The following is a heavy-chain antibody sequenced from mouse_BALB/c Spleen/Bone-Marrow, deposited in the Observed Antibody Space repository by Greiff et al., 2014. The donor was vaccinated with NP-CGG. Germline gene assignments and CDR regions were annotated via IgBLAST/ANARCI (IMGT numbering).Heavy chain of an antibody. Sequence: QVQLQQSGAELVRPGASVKLSCKASGYTFTSYWINWVKQRPGQGLEWIGNIYPSDSYTNYNQKFKDKATLTVDKSSSTAYMQLSSPTSEDSAVYYCTRDGSPFDYWGQGTLVTVSA. V-gene: IGHV1-69*02. J-gene: IGHJ3*01. CDR2: IYPSDSYT. D-gene: IGHD2-3*01. CDR3: TRDGSPFDY. CDR1: GYTFTSYW.